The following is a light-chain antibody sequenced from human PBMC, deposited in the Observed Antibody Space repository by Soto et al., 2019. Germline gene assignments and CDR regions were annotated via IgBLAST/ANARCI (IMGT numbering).Light chain of an antibody. Sequence: EIVLTQSPGTLSLSPEDRATLSCRASHSLAGRYLAWYQQKPGQAPRLLIYGASSRATDIPDRFSGSGSGTDFTRTITRLEPEDYAVYFCQQGYTFGPGTKVDIK. CDR2: GAS. CDR1: HSLAGRY. V-gene: IGKV3-20*01. J-gene: IGKJ3*01. CDR3: QQGYT.